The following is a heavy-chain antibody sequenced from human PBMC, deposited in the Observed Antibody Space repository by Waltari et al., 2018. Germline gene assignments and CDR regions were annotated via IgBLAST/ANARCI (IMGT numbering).Heavy chain of an antibody. Sequence: QVQLVGSGGGVVLPGRSLRLSCEASDFTFSSYAMHWVRQAPGKGPEWVAVISYNSRNIYYVDSVKGRFTISRDNSKKTLYLQMNSLRAEDTAVYYCARDYCDRTNCHGMDVWGQGTTVTVSS. CDR3: ARDYCDRTNCHGMDV. CDR2: ISYNSRNI. CDR1: DFTFSSYA. J-gene: IGHJ6*02. V-gene: IGHV3-30*04. D-gene: IGHD2-2*01.